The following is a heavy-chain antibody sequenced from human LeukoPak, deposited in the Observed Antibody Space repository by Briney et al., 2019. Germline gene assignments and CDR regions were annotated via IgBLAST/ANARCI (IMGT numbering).Heavy chain of an antibody. CDR2: ISSSSSSYI. CDR3: ARGAEGIAASDSKFDY. CDR1: GFTFSSYS. J-gene: IGHJ4*02. V-gene: IGHV3-21*01. D-gene: IGHD6-13*01. Sequence: GGSLRLSCAASGFTFSSYSMNWVRQAPGKGLEWVSSISSSSSSYIYYADSVKGRFTISRDNAKNSLYLQMNSLRAEDTAVYYCARGAEGIAASDSKFDYWGQGTLVTVSS.